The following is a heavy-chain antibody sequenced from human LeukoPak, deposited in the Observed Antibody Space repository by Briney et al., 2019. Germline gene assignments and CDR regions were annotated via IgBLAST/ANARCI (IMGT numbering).Heavy chain of an antibody. D-gene: IGHD2-15*01. V-gene: IGHV1-8*03. Sequence: ASVKVSCKASGYTFTSYDINWVRQATGQGLEWMGWMNPNSGNTGYAQKFQGRVTITRNTSISTAYMELSSLRSEDTAVYYCARETRGISTRHDAFDIWGQGTMVTVSS. CDR1: GYTFTSYD. J-gene: IGHJ3*02. CDR2: MNPNSGNT. CDR3: ARETRGISTRHDAFDI.